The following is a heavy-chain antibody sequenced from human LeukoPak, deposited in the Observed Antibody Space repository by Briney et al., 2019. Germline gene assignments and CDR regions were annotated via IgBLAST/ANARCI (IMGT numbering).Heavy chain of an antibody. D-gene: IGHD3-22*01. CDR2: IYYSGST. J-gene: IGHJ4*02. CDR3: ARGTYYDNHDSSGYTLDY. CDR1: GGSISRNSYY. Sequence: SETLSPTCTVSGGSISRNSYYWGWIRQPPGKGVEWIGRIYYSGSTYYNPSLKSRVTISVDTSKYQFSLKLSSVTAADTAVYLYARGTYYDNHDSSGYTLDYWGQGTLVTVSS. V-gene: IGHV4-39*01.